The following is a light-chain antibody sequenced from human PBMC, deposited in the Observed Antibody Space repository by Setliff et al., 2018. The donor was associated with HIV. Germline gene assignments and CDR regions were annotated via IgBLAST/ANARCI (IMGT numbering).Light chain of an antibody. Sequence: QSALAQPPSASGTPGQRVSISCSGSNSNIGRNPVNWYQQFPGTAPKLLIYVSNRRPSGVPDRFSGSKSGTSASLAISGLQSADEADYYCASWDDSVNAWLFGGGTKVTV. CDR3: ASWDDSVNAWL. V-gene: IGLV1-44*01. CDR2: VSN. CDR1: NSNIGRNP. J-gene: IGLJ3*02.